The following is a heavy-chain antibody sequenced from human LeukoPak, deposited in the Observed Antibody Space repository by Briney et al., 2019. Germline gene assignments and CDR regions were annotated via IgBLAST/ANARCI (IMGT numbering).Heavy chain of an antibody. CDR1: GYTFTSYG. J-gene: IGHJ4*02. D-gene: IGHD4-17*01. Sequence: ASVKVSCKASGYTFTSYGISWVRQAPGQGLEWMGWISAYNGNTNYAQKFQGRVTMTADTSSSTAYMELRSLRLDDMAVYHCARDENYGIFFNVDYWGQGTLVTVSS. V-gene: IGHV1-18*03. CDR2: ISAYNGNT. CDR3: ARDENYGIFFNVDY.